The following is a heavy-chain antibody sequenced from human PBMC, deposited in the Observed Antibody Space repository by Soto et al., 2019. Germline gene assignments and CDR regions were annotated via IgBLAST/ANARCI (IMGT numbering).Heavy chain of an antibody. CDR2: INVGKGNT. Sequence: SVKVSCKTSGYTFSTSSLYWMRQAPGQRLEWMGWINVGKGNTKYSEKFQDRVTITRDTSASTAYMELSSLRSEDTAVYYCGSGHCDDICYHDYWGQGTLVTVSS. CDR1: GYTFSTSS. J-gene: IGHJ4*02. V-gene: IGHV1-3*01. CDR3: GSGHCDDICYHDY. D-gene: IGHD2-15*01.